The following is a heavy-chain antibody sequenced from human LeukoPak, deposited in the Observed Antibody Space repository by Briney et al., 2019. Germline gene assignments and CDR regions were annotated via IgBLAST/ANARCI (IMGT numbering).Heavy chain of an antibody. Sequence: NPSETLPLTCTVSGGSISSGGYYWSWIRQHPGKGLEWIGYIYYSGSTYYNPSLKSRVTISVDASKNQFSLKLSSVAAADTAVYYCARDGYYGSGSTSSDGMDVWGQGTTVTVSS. J-gene: IGHJ6*02. CDR1: GGSISSGGYY. V-gene: IGHV4-31*03. CDR3: ARDGYYGSGSTSSDGMDV. CDR2: IYYSGST. D-gene: IGHD3-10*01.